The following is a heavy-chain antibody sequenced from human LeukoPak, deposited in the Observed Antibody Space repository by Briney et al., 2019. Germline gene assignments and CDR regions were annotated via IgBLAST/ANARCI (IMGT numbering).Heavy chain of an antibody. Sequence: PSEILSLTCTVSGGSISSYYWSWIRQSPGKGLEWIGYIYYSGSTNYNPSLKSRVTISLDTSRKQFSLKLSSVTAADTAVYYCARGYSGSYGRFDYWGQGTLVTVSS. J-gene: IGHJ4*02. D-gene: IGHD1-26*01. V-gene: IGHV4-59*01. CDR3: ARGYSGSYGRFDY. CDR2: IYYSGST. CDR1: GGSISSYY.